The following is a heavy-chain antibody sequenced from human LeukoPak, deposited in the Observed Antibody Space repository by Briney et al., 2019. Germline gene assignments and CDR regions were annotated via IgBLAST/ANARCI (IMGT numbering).Heavy chain of an antibody. J-gene: IGHJ4*02. CDR1: GGSVINTNW. CDR3: AREGGFYRPLDY. V-gene: IGHV4-4*02. CDR2: VHLDGRT. D-gene: IGHD3-3*01. Sequence: SETLSLTCGVSGGSVINTNWWTWVRQPPGKGLEWIGEVHLDGRTNYNPSLESRLTMSVDVPEDQVSLKLTSVTAADTAVYYCAREGGFYRPLDYSGQGTLVTVSA.